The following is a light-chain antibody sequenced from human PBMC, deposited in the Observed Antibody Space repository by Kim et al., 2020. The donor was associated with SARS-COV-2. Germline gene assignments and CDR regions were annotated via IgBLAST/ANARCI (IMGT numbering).Light chain of an antibody. CDR2: DTP. CDR3: LLYYSGVRV. V-gene: IGLV7-46*01. Sequence: GRTATLTGGTSTGAATSGHFPYWFQHKPCLALSTLIYDTPQRHSSTPARITGSLLGDKAALTLSGAKPEDEADYYCLLYYSGVRVFGGGTQLTVL. J-gene: IGLJ2*01. CDR1: TGAATSGHF.